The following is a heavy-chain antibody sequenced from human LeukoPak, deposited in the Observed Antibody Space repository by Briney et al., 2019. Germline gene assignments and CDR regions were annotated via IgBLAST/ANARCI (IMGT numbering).Heavy chain of an antibody. CDR1: GFVFTIYT. J-gene: IGHJ4*02. CDR2: VSTSSSYI. V-gene: IGHV3-21*01. CDR3: ARAAYYYDSSGYSDY. D-gene: IGHD3-22*01. Sequence: GGSLRLSCSASGFVFTIYTMYWVRQAPGKGLEWVSSVSTSSSYIYYTDSVKGRFTISRDNAKNSLYLQLNSLRAEDTAVYYCARAAYYYDSSGYSDYWGQGTLVTVSS.